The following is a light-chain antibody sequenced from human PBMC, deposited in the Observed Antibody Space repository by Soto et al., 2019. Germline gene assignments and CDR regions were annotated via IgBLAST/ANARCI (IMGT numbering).Light chain of an antibody. CDR2: DAS. Sequence: DIVLTQSPGNMSLSPVERATLSCSASQTLRNNLAWYQQRPGQAPRLLIYDASSRATSIPASFSGSGSGTDFTLTISSLQPEDFATYYCQQTYSSPRTFSEGTKVEIK. CDR3: QQTYSSPRT. J-gene: IGKJ4*01. CDR1: QTLRNN. V-gene: IGKV3-11*01.